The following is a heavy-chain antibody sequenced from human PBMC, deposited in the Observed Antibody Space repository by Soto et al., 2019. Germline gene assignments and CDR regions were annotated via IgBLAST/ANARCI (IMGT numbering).Heavy chain of an antibody. CDR1: GFPFSLHA. CDR2: ISRDGSYI. V-gene: IGHV3-30*04. J-gene: IGHJ5*01. D-gene: IGHD2-21*01. Sequence: GGSLRLSCAASGFPFSLHAIHLVRLTPGRGLEWVLAISRDGSYIYYTDSVKGRFTVSRDNSKNTVFVQMNRLIPDDTALYFCARTRNGGGADSFDSWGQGTLVTVSS. CDR3: ARTRNGGGADSFDS.